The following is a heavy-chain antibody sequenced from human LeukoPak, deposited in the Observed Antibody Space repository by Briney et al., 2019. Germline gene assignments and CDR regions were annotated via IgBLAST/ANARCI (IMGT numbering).Heavy chain of an antibody. CDR2: IYYSGST. CDR1: GGSISSSYYY. CDR3: ARGRRGITMVRGVIITYDYFDY. D-gene: IGHD3-10*01. Sequence: SETLSLTCTVSGGSISSSYYYWGWIRQPPGKGLEWIGSIYYSGSTYYNPSLKSRVTISVDTSKNQFSLKLRSVTAADTAVYYCARGRRGITMVRGVIITYDYFDYWGQGTLVTVSS. V-gene: IGHV4-39*01. J-gene: IGHJ4*02.